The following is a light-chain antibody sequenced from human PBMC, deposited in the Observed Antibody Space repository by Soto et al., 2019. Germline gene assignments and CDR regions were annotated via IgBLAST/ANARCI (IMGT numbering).Light chain of an antibody. CDR1: QSISNH. Sequence: DIQMTQSPSSLSASVGDRVTVTCRASQSISNHLNWYQQKPGKAPKLLIYAASSLQSGVPSRFSGSGSGTEFTLTISSLQPEDFATYYCQQGYNLPRTFGQGTKLETK. CDR3: QQGYNLPRT. J-gene: IGKJ2*01. V-gene: IGKV1-39*01. CDR2: AAS.